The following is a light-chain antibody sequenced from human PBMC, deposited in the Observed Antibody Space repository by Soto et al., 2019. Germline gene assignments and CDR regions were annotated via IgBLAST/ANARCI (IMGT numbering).Light chain of an antibody. Sequence: EIVLTHSPATLSVSPLEIATLSFRAIQSVSSKLTWYQQKPGQPPRLLIYGASTRATGIPARFSGSGSGTEFTLTISSLQSEDYAVYYCQQYINWPPLTFGGGTKVDIK. CDR3: QQYINWPPLT. CDR1: QSVSSK. J-gene: IGKJ4*01. CDR2: GAS. V-gene: IGKV3-15*01.